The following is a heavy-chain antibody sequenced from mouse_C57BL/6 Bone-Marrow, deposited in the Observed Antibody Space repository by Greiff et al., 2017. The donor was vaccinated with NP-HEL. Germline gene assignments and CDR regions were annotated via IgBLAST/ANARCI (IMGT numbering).Heavy chain of an antibody. CDR1: GYSITSGYY. CDR2: ISYDGSN. CDR3: ARRDSNYRYAMDY. D-gene: IGHD2-5*01. J-gene: IGHJ4*01. V-gene: IGHV3-6*01. Sequence: ESGPGLVKPSQSLYLTCSVTGYSITSGYYWNWIRQFPGNKLEWMGYISYDGSNNYNPSLKNRISITRDTSKNKFFLKLNSVTTEDTATYYWARRDSNYRYAMDYWGQGTSVTVSS.